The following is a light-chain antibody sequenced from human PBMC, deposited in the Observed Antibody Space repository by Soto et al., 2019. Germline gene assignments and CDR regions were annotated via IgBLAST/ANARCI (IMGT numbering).Light chain of an antibody. V-gene: IGKV3-11*01. Sequence: EIVLTQSPGTLSLSPGERATLSCRASQSVSSANFAWYQQKPGQAPRLLIYGASNRATGIPARFSGSGSETDFTLTISSLEPEDSAVYYCQQRSNWPSLTFGGGTKVDIK. CDR2: GAS. J-gene: IGKJ4*01. CDR1: QSVSSAN. CDR3: QQRSNWPSLT.